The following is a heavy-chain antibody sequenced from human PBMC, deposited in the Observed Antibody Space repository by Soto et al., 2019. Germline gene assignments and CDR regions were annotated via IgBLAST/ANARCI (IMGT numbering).Heavy chain of an antibody. CDR3: AREPQGGFDY. D-gene: IGHD3-16*01. CDR2: INPSGGAT. Sequence: QVQLVQSGAEVKKPGASVKISCKASGYTFTTSFMHWVRQAPGQGLTWMGIINPSGGATSYAQKFQGRVTMTRDTFTSTVYMELSSLRSEDTAVYYCAREPQGGFDYWGQGTLVTVSS. CDR1: GYTFTTSF. V-gene: IGHV1-46*01. J-gene: IGHJ4*02.